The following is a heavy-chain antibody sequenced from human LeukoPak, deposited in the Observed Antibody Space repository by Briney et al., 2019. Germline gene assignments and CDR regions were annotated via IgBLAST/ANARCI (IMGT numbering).Heavy chain of an antibody. J-gene: IGHJ4*02. V-gene: IGHV4-59*01. CDR3: ARVSGSYWY. CDR1: GGSISSYY. CDR2: IYYTGST. D-gene: IGHD1-26*01. Sequence: PSETLSLTCTVSGGSISSYYWSWIRQPPGKGLEWLGYIYYTGSTNYNPSLQSRVTISVDTSKNQFSLNLSSVTAADTAVYYCARVSGSYWYWGQGTLVTVSS.